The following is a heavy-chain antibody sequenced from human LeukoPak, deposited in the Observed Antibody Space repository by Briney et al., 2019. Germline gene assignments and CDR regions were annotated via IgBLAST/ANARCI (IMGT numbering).Heavy chain of an antibody. CDR3: ACSTSSWHP. CDR2: FHSGGDT. Sequence: PGGSLRLSCAASGFTVSGDNMSWVRQSPAKGLEWVATFHSGGDTDYADSVKGRFTISRDDSKNMVYLQMNNLRVEDTALYYCACSTSSWHPWGQGTPVTVSS. CDR1: GFTVSGDN. J-gene: IGHJ1*01. D-gene: IGHD6-13*01. V-gene: IGHV3-66*01.